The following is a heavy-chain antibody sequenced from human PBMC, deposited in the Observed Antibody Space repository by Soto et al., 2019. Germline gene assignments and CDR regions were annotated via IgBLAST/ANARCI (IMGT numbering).Heavy chain of an antibody. J-gene: IGHJ4*02. Sequence: EVQLVESGGGLVQPGESLRLSCAASEFSVSSNYMSWVRQAQGKGLEWVSVIYASGTTYYADSVRGRFTISRDSSKNTLYLQMNSLRAEDTAVYYCARNPYCFTSGCYYTDYWGQGTLVTVSS. CDR3: ARNPYCFTSGCYYTDY. V-gene: IGHV3-66*01. CDR1: EFSVSSNY. D-gene: IGHD2-2*01. CDR2: IYASGTT.